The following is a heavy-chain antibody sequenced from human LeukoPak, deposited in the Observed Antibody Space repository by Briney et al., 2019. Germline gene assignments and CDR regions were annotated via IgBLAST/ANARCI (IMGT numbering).Heavy chain of an antibody. D-gene: IGHD6-13*01. J-gene: IGHJ4*02. V-gene: IGHV3-9*01. CDR1: GFTFDDYA. Sequence: GRSLRLSCAASGFTFDDYAMHWVRQAPGKGLEWVSGISWNSGSIGYADSVKGRFTISRDNAKNSLYLQMNSLRAEDTALYYCAKGTGSIAAAVLSFDYWGQGTLVTVSS. CDR2: ISWNSGSI. CDR3: AKGTGSIAAAVLSFDY.